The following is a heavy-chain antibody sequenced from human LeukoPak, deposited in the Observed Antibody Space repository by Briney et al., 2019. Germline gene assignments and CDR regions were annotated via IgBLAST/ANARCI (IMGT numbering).Heavy chain of an antibody. CDR2: IIPIFGTA. V-gene: IGHV1-69*13. CDR3: ARPLVTTVTVWGMDV. D-gene: IGHD4-11*01. CDR1: GGTFSSYA. Sequence: SVKVSCKASGGTFSSYAISWVRQAPGQGLEWMGGIIPIFGTANYAQKFQGRVTITADESTRTAYMELSSLRSENTAVYYCARPLVTTVTVWGMDVWGQGTTVTVSS. J-gene: IGHJ6*02.